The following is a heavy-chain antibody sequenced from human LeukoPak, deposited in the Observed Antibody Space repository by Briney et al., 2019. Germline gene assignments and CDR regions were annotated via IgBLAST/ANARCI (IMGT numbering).Heavy chain of an antibody. J-gene: IGHJ4*02. V-gene: IGHV3-21*01. Sequence: GSLRLSCAASGFTFSTYSMNWVRQAQGKGLEWVSSISSGSGYIYYADSVKGRFTISRDNAKNSLYLQMNSLRAEDTAVYYCARDSGSYYAFDYWGQGTLVTVSS. D-gene: IGHD1-26*01. CDR1: GFTFSTYS. CDR3: ARDSGSYYAFDY. CDR2: ISSGSGYI.